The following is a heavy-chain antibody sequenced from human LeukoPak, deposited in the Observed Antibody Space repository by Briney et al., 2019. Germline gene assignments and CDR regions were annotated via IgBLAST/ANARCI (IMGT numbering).Heavy chain of an antibody. D-gene: IGHD6-6*01. CDR3: AREGYYSSSSPFDY. Sequence: SETLSLTYTVSGGSISSYYWSWIRQPAGKGLEWIGRIYTSGSTNYNPSLKSRVTMSVDTSKNQFPLKLSSVTAADTAVYYCAREGYYSSSSPFDYWGQGTLVTVSS. V-gene: IGHV4-4*07. J-gene: IGHJ4*02. CDR2: IYTSGST. CDR1: GGSISSYY.